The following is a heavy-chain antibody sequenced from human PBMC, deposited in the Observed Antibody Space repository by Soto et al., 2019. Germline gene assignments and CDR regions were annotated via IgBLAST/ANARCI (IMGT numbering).Heavy chain of an antibody. CDR3: ARGGSSSPYFDS. V-gene: IGHV4-31*03. CDR2: IYYSGST. D-gene: IGHD6-13*01. Sequence: QVQLQESGPGLVKPSQTLSLTCTVSGGSISSGGYYWSWIRQHPGKGLEWIGYIYYSGSTYYNPSLKSRFTISVDTSKNQFSLKLSSATAAYTAVYYCARGGSSSPYFDSWGQGTLVTVSS. J-gene: IGHJ4*02. CDR1: GGSISSGGYY.